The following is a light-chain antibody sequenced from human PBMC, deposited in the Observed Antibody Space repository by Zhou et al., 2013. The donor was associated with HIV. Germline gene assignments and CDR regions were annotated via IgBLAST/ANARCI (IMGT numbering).Light chain of an antibody. CDR1: QSVSRN. CDR3: QQYGDSPSS. J-gene: IGKJ2*03. CDR2: GAS. V-gene: IGKV3-15*01. Sequence: ETVMTQSPATLSVSPGEGATLSCRASQSVSRNLAWYQQKPGQAPRLLIYGASTRATGIPARFSGSGSGTEFTLTISSLQSEDFAVYYCQQYGDSPSSFGLGTKLEIK.